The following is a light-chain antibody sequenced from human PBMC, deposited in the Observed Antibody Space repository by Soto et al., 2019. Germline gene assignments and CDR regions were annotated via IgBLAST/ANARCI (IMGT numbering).Light chain of an antibody. Sequence: ERVMTQSPATLSVSPGERVTLSCRASQSAISNLAWYQQKPGQTPRLLIYDASTRATDIPARFSGSGSGTDFTLTISSLQPEDFAVYYCQQYNEWPITFGQGTRLEIK. J-gene: IGKJ5*01. CDR3: QQYNEWPIT. CDR2: DAS. CDR1: QSAISN. V-gene: IGKV3-15*01.